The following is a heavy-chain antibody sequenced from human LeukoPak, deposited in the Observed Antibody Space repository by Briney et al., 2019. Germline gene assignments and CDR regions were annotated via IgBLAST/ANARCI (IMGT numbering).Heavy chain of an antibody. J-gene: IGHJ3*02. CDR3: ARHGNIVVIPDASKAFDI. CDR2: IFSSGST. V-gene: IGHV4-4*07. Sequence: SETLSLTCSVSGDSISSYYWSWIRQPAGKGLEWIGLIFSSGSTNYNPSLKSRLTMSVDTSKNQFSLQLSSLTAADTAVYYCARHGNIVVIPDASKAFDIWGQGTMVTVSS. D-gene: IGHD2-2*01. CDR1: GDSISSYY.